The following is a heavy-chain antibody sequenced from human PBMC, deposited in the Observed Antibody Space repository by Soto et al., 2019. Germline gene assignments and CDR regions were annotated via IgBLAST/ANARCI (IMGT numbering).Heavy chain of an antibody. CDR3: AKEGYYYDSSGYYLEHPRPFELDY. CDR2: ISGSGGST. J-gene: IGHJ4*02. CDR1: GFTFSSYA. V-gene: IGHV3-23*01. D-gene: IGHD3-22*01. Sequence: GGSLRLSCAASGFTFSSYAMSWVRQAPGKGLEWVSAISGSGGSTYYADSVKGRFTISRDNSKNTLYLQMNSLRAEDTAVYYCAKEGYYYDSSGYYLEHPRPFELDYWGQGTLVTVSS.